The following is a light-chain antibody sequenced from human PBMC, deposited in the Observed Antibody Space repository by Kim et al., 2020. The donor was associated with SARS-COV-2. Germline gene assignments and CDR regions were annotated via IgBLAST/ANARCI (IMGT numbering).Light chain of an antibody. V-gene: IGKV3-15*01. CDR2: GAS. J-gene: IGKJ3*01. Sequence: PPGERPTPSCRASQSVSSNVAWYPQKPRQAPRLLVYGASTRATGIPARFSGSGYGTEFTLTISSLQSEDFAVYCCHQYNNWPPFTFGPGTKVDIK. CDR3: HQYNNWPPFT. CDR1: QSVSSN.